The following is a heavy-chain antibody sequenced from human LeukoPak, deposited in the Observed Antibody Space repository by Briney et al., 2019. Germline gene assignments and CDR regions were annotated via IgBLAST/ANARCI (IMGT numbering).Heavy chain of an antibody. CDR1: GGSNSTYY. CDR3: ARSYYGSGSYYSFDY. Sequence: SETLSLTCSVSGGSNSTYYWSWIRQPPGKGLEWIGYIYYSGSTNYNPSLKSRVTISIDTSKNQFSLKLSSVTAADTAVYYCARSYYGSGSYYSFDYWGQGTLVTVSS. CDR2: IYYSGST. J-gene: IGHJ4*02. D-gene: IGHD3-10*01. V-gene: IGHV4-59*01.